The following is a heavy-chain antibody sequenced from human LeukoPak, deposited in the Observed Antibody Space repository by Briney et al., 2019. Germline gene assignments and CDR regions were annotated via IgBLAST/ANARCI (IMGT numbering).Heavy chain of an antibody. V-gene: IGHV4-59*01. CDR1: GGSISSYY. D-gene: IGHD3-10*01. Sequence: SETLSLTCTVSGGSISSYYWSWIRQPPGKGLEWIGYIYYSGSTNYNPFLKSRVTISVDTSKNQFSLKLSSVTAADTAVYYCARERNYYGSGSYYFDYWGQGTLVTVSS. CDR2: IYYSGST. J-gene: IGHJ4*02. CDR3: ARERNYYGSGSYYFDY.